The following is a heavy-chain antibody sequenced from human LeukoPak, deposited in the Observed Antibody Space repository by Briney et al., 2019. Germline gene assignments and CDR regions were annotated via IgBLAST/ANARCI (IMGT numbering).Heavy chain of an antibody. D-gene: IGHD3-10*01. Sequence: SETLSLTCTVSGGSISSSSYYWGWIRQPPGKGLEWIGSIYYSGSTYYNPSLKSRVTISVDTSKNQFSLKLSSVTAADTAVYYCARNQATMVRNILLNWFDPWGQGTLVTVSS. J-gene: IGHJ5*02. CDR2: IYYSGST. CDR1: GGSISSSSYY. CDR3: ARNQATMVRNILLNWFDP. V-gene: IGHV4-39*07.